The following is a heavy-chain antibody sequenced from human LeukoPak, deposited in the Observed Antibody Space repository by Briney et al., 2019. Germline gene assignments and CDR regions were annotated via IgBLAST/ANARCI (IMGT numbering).Heavy chain of an antibody. V-gene: IGHV4-30-4*08. Sequence: SETLSLTCTVSGGSISSGDYYWSWIRQPPGKGLEWIGYIYYSGSTYYNPSLKSRVTISVDTSKNQFSLKLSSVTAADTAVYYCARSSSGWYKDNWFEPWGQGTLVTVSS. CDR3: ARSSSGWYKDNWFEP. CDR1: GGSISSGDYY. CDR2: IYYSGST. D-gene: IGHD6-19*01. J-gene: IGHJ5*02.